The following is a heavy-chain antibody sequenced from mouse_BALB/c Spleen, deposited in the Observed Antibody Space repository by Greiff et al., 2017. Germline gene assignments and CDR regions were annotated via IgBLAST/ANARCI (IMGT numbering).Heavy chain of an antibody. CDR1: GYAFTNYL. CDR2: INPGSGGT. J-gene: IGHJ3*01. CDR3: ARETMITTDFAY. V-gene: IGHV1-54*01. Sequence: VQLQQSGAELVRPGTSVKVSCKASGYAFTNYLIEWVKQRPGQGLEWIGVINPGSGGTNYNEKFKGKATLTADKSSSTAYMQLSSLTSDDSAVYFCARETMITTDFAYWGQGTLVTVSA. D-gene: IGHD2-4*01.